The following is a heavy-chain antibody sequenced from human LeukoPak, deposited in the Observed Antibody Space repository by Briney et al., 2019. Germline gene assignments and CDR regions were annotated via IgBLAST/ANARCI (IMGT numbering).Heavy chain of an antibody. CDR3: ARGQGGSFYFDY. D-gene: IGHD1-26*01. V-gene: IGHV3-53*01. J-gene: IGHJ4*02. CDR1: GFTVSSNY. CDR2: IYSGGGT. Sequence: PGGSLRLSCAASGFTVSSNYMSWVRQAPGKGLEWVSVIYSGGGTYYADSVKGRFTFSRDNSKNTLYLQMNSLRAEDTAVCFCARGQGGSFYFDYWGQGTLVTVSS.